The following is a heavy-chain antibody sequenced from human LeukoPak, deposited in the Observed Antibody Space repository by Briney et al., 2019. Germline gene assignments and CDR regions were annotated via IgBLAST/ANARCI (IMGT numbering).Heavy chain of an antibody. J-gene: IGHJ4*02. CDR3: ASGHSSGWYYFDY. V-gene: IGHV3-53*01. Sequence: PGGSLRLSCAASGFTVSSNYMNWVRQAPGKGLEWVSVIYSGGNTYYSNSVKGRFTISRDSSKNTVYLEVNSLRAEDTAVYFCASGHSSGWYYFDYWGQGTLVAVSS. CDR1: GFTVSSNY. CDR2: IYSGGNT. D-gene: IGHD6-19*01.